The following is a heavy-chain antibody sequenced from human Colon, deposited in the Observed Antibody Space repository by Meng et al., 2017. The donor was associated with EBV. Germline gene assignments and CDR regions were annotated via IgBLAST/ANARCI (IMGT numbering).Heavy chain of an antibody. D-gene: IGHD1-26*01. V-gene: IGHV4-4*02. CDR3: ARGKQDAWELLAY. CDR2: IDDSGST. J-gene: IGHJ4*02. Sequence: QGRRQGPGPGLGKPSGTLSLPCGGSGVSISSNIRWTWVRQPPGKGLEWIGDIDDSGSTNYNPSLNSRISISLDKSKNHFSLKVNSVTAADTAVYYCARGKQDAWELLAYWGQGALVTVSS. CDR1: GVSISSNIR.